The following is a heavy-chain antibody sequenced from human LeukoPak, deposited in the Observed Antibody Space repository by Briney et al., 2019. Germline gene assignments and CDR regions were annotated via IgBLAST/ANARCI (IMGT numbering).Heavy chain of an antibody. J-gene: IGHJ4*02. D-gene: IGHD1-14*01. V-gene: IGHV3-9*01. CDR2: ISWNSGSI. Sequence: GGSLRLSCAASGFTFDDYAMHWVRHAPGKGLEWVSGISWNSGSIGYADSVKGRFTISRDNAKNSLYLQMNSLRAEDTALYYCAKERRNRLDYWGQGTLVTVSS. CDR1: GFTFDDYA. CDR3: AKERRNRLDY.